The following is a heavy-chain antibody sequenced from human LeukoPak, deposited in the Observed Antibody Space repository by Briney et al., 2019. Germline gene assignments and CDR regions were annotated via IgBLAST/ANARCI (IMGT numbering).Heavy chain of an antibody. Sequence: SETLSLTCSVSGGSMNTHYWNWIRQPAGKGLEWIGRIYTSGSTNHNPSLKSQVIMSLDTSKSQFSLSLGSVTAADTAVYYCARDNNGLYFGVRGFDIWGQGKMVIVSS. D-gene: IGHD3-3*01. V-gene: IGHV4-4*07. CDR2: IYTSGST. J-gene: IGHJ3*02. CDR1: GGSMNTHY. CDR3: ARDNNGLYFGVRGFDI.